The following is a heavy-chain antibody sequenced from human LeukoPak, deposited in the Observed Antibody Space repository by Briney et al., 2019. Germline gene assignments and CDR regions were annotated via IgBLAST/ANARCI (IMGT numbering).Heavy chain of an antibody. CDR1: GGSISSGGYY. D-gene: IGHD3-22*01. J-gene: IGHJ4*02. V-gene: IGHV4-31*03. Sequence: SETLSLTCTVYGGSISSGGYYWSWIRQHPGKGLEWIGYIYYSGSTYYNPSLKSRVTISVDTSKNQFSLKLSSVTAADTAVYYCARDPRSGYYFPIWGQGTLVTVSS. CDR2: IYYSGST. CDR3: ARDPRSGYYFPI.